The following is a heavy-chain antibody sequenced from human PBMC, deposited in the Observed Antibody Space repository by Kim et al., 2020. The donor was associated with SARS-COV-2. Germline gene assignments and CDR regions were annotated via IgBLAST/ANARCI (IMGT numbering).Heavy chain of an antibody. J-gene: IGHJ4*02. CDR2: ISSSSSTI. CDR1: GFTFSSYS. CDR3: ARGWGFTIAVAGTVWDY. Sequence: GGSLRLSCAASGFTFSSYSMNWVRQAPGKGLEWVSYISSSSSTIYYADSVKGRFTISRDNAKNSLYLQMNSLRDEDTAVYYCARGWGFTIAVAGTVWDYWGQGTLVTVSS. D-gene: IGHD6-19*01. V-gene: IGHV3-48*02.